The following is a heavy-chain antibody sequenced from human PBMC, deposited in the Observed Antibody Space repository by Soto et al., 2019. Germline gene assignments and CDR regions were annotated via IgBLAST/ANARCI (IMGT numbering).Heavy chain of an antibody. Sequence: SLRLSCAASGFTFSSYVMNWVRQAPGKGLEWVSGIRGSGGDTFYADSVKGRFTISRDNSKNTLYLQMNSLRAEDTAVYYCARGPRAPPPHDYGMDVWGQGTTVTVSS. J-gene: IGHJ6*02. CDR3: ARGPRAPPPHDYGMDV. V-gene: IGHV3-23*01. CDR1: GFTFSSYV. CDR2: IRGSGGDT.